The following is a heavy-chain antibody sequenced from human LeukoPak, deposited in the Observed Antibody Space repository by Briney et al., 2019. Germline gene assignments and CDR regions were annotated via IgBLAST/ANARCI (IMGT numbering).Heavy chain of an antibody. J-gene: IGHJ1*01. CDR1: GGSFSGYY. D-gene: IGHD2-15*01. CDR2: INHSGST. Sequence: PSETLSLTCAVYGGSFSGYYWSWIRQPPGKGLEWIGDINHSGSTNYNPSLKSRVTISVDTSKNQFSLKLSSVTAADTAVYYCARGRGSGVRGFQHWGQGTLVTVSS. CDR3: ARGRGSGVRGFQH. V-gene: IGHV4-34*01.